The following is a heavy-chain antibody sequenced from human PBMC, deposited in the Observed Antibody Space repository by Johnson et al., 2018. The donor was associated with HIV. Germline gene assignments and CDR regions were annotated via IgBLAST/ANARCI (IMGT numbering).Heavy chain of an antibody. J-gene: IGHJ3*02. CDR3: ARSFSGPDAFDI. V-gene: IGHV3-11*04. CDR2: ISNSGSTI. Sequence: VQLVESGGGMVQPGGSLRLSCAASGFSFSDYYMSWIRQAPGKGLELVSYISNSGSTIYYVDSVKGRFTISRDNSKNTLYLQMNSLRAEDTAVYYCARSFSGPDAFDIWGQGTMVTVSS. D-gene: IGHD5-12*01. CDR1: GFSFSDYY.